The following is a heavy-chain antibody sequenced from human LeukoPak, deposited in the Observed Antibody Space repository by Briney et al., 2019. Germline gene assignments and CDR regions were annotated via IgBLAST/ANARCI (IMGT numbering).Heavy chain of an antibody. Sequence: ASVKVSCKASGYTFTSYDINWVRQAPGQGLELMGWINTNTGIPTYAQGFTGRFVFSLDTSVSTAYLHISSLKTEDTAVYYCARDYTVALGTTTYFQHWGQGTLVTVSS. CDR3: ARDYTVALGTTTYFQH. D-gene: IGHD1-7*01. CDR2: INTNTGIP. CDR1: GYTFTSYD. V-gene: IGHV7-4-1*02. J-gene: IGHJ1*01.